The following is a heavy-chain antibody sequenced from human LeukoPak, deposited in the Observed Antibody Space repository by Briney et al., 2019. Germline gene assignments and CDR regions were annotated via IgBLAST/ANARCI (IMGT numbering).Heavy chain of an antibody. V-gene: IGHV1-69*13. CDR2: IIPIFGTA. J-gene: IGHJ4*02. Sequence: SVKVSCKASGGTFSSYAISWVRQAPGQGLEWMGGIIPIFGTANYAQKFQGRVTITVDESTSTAYMELSSLRSEDTAVYYCARDSRYSSSWSKIDYWGQGTLVTVSS. D-gene: IGHD6-13*01. CDR1: GGTFSSYA. CDR3: ARDSRYSSSWSKIDY.